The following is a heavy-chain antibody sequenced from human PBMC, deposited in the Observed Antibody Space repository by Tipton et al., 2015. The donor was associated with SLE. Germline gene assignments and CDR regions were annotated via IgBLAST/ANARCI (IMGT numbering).Heavy chain of an antibody. Sequence: SLRLSCAASGFTFNSYSMHWVRQAPGKGLEWVALISFDGSNTYYADSMKGRFTISRDNSKNTLYLQMNSLRADDTAVYYCAKDIVATTPIYGMDVWGQGTTVTVSS. CDR1: GFTFNSYS. J-gene: IGHJ6*02. CDR2: ISFDGSNT. V-gene: IGHV3-30*04. CDR3: AKDIVATTPIYGMDV. D-gene: IGHD5-12*01.